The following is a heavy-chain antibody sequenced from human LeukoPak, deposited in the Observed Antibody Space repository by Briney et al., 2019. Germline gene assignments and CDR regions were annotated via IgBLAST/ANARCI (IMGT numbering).Heavy chain of an antibody. J-gene: IGHJ4*02. CDR3: ARDSVYYYDSSGYYIFDY. CDR2: IIPILGIA. V-gene: IGHV1-69*04. D-gene: IGHD3-22*01. Sequence: SVKVSCKASGGTFSSYAISWVRQAPGQGLEWMGRIIPILGIANYAQKFQGRVTITADKSTGTAYMELSSLRSEDTAVYYCARDSVYYYDSSGYYIFDYWGQGTLVTVSS. CDR1: GGTFSSYA.